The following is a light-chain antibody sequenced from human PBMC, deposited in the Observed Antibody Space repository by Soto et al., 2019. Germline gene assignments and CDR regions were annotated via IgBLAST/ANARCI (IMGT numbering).Light chain of an antibody. V-gene: IGKV3-20*01. Sequence: EIVLTQSPGTLSLSPGERATLSCRASQSVSSNLAWYQQKPGQSPRLLIYSASTRAPGIPDRFSGSGSGTDFTLTISRLEPEDFAVYYCQHYGSSPSTFGRGTKVDI. CDR3: QHYGSSPST. J-gene: IGKJ1*01. CDR1: QSVSSN. CDR2: SAS.